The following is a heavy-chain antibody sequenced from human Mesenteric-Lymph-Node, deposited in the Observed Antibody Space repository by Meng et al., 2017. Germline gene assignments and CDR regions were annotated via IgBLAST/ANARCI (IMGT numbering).Heavy chain of an antibody. CDR1: GYSISSDFY. J-gene: IGHJ4*02. Sequence: SETLSLTCSVSGYSISSDFYWGWIRQPPGKGLEWIGSMHHSGTTYYNPSLKSRVSLSVDTSKNQFSLKLRSVTAADTAVYYCAREARYSGHEQRWGQGTLVTVSS. CDR2: MHHSGTT. D-gene: IGHD5-12*01. V-gene: IGHV4-38-2*02. CDR3: AREARYSGHEQR.